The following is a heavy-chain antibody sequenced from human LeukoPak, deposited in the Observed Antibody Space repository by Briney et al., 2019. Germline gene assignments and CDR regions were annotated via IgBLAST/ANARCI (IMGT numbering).Heavy chain of an antibody. CDR1: GFTFSNYY. V-gene: IGHV3-30-3*01. D-gene: IGHD1-14*01. CDR3: AKDVPGSWAPDY. J-gene: IGHJ4*02. CDR2: ILQDGSSK. Sequence: QPGGSLRLSCAASGFTFSNYYMHWVRQVPGKGLEWVASILQDGSSKYYADSVKGRFTISRDNSKNTLYLQMISLRGEDTAVYYCAKDVPGSWAPDYWGQGTLVTVSS.